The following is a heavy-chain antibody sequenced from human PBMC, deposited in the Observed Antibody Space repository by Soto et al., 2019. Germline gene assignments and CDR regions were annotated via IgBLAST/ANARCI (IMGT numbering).Heavy chain of an antibody. CDR1: GFTFSSYG. J-gene: IGHJ4*02. Sequence: PGGSLRLSCAASGFTFSSYGMHWVSQAPGKGLEWVAVIWYDGSNKYYADSVKGRFTISRDNSKNTLYLQMNSLRAEDTAVYYCARGLYYYGSRSRSNFDYWGQGTLVTVSS. D-gene: IGHD3-10*01. CDR2: IWYDGSNK. V-gene: IGHV3-33*01. CDR3: ARGLYYYGSRSRSNFDY.